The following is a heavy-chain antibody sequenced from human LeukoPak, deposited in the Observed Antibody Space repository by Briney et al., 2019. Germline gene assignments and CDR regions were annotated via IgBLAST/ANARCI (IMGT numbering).Heavy chain of an antibody. Sequence: ASVKVSCKASGYTFTSYGISWVRQAPGQGLEWMGWISAYNGNTNYAQKLQGRVTMTTDTSTSTAYMELRSLRSDDTAVYYCARGSAYGSGYYYYYYGMDVWGQGTTVTVSS. CDR3: ARGSAYGSGYYYYYYGMDV. V-gene: IGHV1-18*01. CDR1: GYTFTSYG. CDR2: ISAYNGNT. D-gene: IGHD3-10*01. J-gene: IGHJ6*02.